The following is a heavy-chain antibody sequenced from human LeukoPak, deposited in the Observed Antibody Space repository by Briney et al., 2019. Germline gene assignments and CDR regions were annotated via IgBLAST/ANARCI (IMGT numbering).Heavy chain of an antibody. J-gene: IGHJ4*02. V-gene: IGHV3-9*01. Sequence: PGGSLRLSCAASGFTFSSYSMNWVRQAPGKGLEWVSGVSWNSGSIGYADSVKGRFTISRDNAKNSLYLQMRSLRAEDTALYYCAKAGGGHGLDYWGQGTLVTVSS. D-gene: IGHD3-10*01. CDR3: AKAGGGHGLDY. CDR1: GFTFSSYS. CDR2: VSWNSGSI.